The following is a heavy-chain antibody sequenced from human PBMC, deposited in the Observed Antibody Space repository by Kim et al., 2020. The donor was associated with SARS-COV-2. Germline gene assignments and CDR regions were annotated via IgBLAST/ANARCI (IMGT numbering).Heavy chain of an antibody. CDR3: ARDPAYDSSVSAADY. D-gene: IGHD3-22*01. J-gene: IGHJ4*02. CDR1: GYTFTSYG. CDR2: ISVYNANT. Sequence: ASVKVSCKASGYTFTSYGISWLRQAPGQGLEWMGWISVYNANTNYAQNLQARLTMTTDTSTSTAYMELRSLTSDDTAVYYCARDPAYDSSVSAADYWGQRTLVTVSS. V-gene: IGHV1-18*01.